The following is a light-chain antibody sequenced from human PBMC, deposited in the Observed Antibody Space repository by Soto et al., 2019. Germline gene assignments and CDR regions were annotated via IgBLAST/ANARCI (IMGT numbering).Light chain of an antibody. CDR1: SSNIGAGYD. CDR2: GNS. J-gene: IGLJ2*01. Sequence: QSVLTQPPSASGAPGQRVTISCTGSSSNIGAGYDVHWYQQLPGTAPKLLIYGNSNRPSGVPDRFSGSKSGTSASLAITGLQAEDEADYYCQSYDSSLSGVVFDGGTKLTVL. V-gene: IGLV1-40*01. CDR3: QSYDSSLSGVV.